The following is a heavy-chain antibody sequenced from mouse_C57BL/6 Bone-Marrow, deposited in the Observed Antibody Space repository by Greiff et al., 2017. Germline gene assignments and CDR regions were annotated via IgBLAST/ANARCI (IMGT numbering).Heavy chain of an antibody. CDR2: ISSGGSYT. CDR3: ERRGTSWYFGV. V-gene: IGHV5-6*02. CDR1: GFTFSSYG. J-gene: IGHJ1*03. D-gene: IGHD4-1*01. Sequence: EVKLMESGGDLVKPGGSLKLSCAASGFTFSSYGMSWVRQTPDTRLEWVATISSGGSYTYYPDSVKGRFTISRDNAENTLYLQMSSLQSEDTAMFDCERRGTSWYFGVWCRGTTVTVSS.